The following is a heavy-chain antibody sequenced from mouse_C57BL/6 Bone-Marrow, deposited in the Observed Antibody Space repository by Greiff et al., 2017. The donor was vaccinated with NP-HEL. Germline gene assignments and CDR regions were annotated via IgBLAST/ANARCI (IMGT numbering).Heavy chain of an antibody. CDR3: ARNSYDGYYGDYFDY. V-gene: IGHV2-2*01. J-gene: IGHJ2*01. Sequence: VQLQESGPGLVQPSQSLSITCTVSGFSLTSYGVHWVRQSPGKGLEWLGVIWSGGSTDYNAAFISRLSISKDNSKSQVFFKMNSLQADDTAIYYCARNSYDGYYGDYFDYWGQGTTLTVSS. D-gene: IGHD2-3*01. CDR1: GFSLTSYG. CDR2: IWSGGST.